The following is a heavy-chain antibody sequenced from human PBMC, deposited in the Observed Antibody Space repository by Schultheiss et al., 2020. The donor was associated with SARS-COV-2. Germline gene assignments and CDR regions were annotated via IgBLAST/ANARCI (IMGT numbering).Heavy chain of an antibody. Sequence: SQTLSLTCAVYGGSFSNYYWSWIRQPPGKGLEWIGEINHSGSTNYNPSLKSRVTISVDTSKKQFSLKLSSVTAADTAVYYCASYNPGRYDFWSGRPKYYYYYYMDVWGKGTTVTVSS. V-gene: IGHV4-34*01. CDR3: ASYNPGRYDFWSGRPKYYYYYYMDV. J-gene: IGHJ6*03. D-gene: IGHD3-3*01. CDR2: INHSGST. CDR1: GGSFSNYY.